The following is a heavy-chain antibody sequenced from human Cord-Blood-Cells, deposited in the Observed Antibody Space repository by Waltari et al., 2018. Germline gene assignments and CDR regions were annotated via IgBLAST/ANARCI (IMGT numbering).Heavy chain of an antibody. D-gene: IGHD4-4*01. V-gene: IGHV3-23*01. CDR1: GFTFSSYD. CDR3: AKGEDYSNSESHFDY. Sequence: EVQLLESGGGLVQPGGSLRLSCAASGFTFSSYDMSWVRRAPGKGLEWVSAISGSGGSTYYADSVKGRFTISRDNSKNTLYLQMNSLRAEDTAVYYCAKGEDYSNSESHFDYWGQGTLVTVSS. J-gene: IGHJ4*02. CDR2: ISGSGGST.